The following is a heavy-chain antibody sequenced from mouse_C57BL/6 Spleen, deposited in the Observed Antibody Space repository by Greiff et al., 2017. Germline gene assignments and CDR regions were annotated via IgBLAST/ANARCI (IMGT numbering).Heavy chain of an antibody. J-gene: IGHJ3*01. CDR2: IDPSDSET. V-gene: IGHV1-52*01. CDR3: ALYDYDEAWFAY. D-gene: IGHD2-4*01. Sequence: QVQLQQPGAELVRPGSSVKLSCKASGYTFTSYWMHWVKQRPIQGLEWIGNIDPSDSETHYNQKFKDKATLTVDKSSSTAYMQLSSLTSEDSAVYYCALYDYDEAWFAYWGQGTLVTVSA. CDR1: GYTFTSYW.